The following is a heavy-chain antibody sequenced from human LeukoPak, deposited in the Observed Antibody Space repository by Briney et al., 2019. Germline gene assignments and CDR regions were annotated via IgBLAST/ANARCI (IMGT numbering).Heavy chain of an antibody. CDR2: IGGDGDNT. CDR1: GFTFDDYA. Sequence: GGSLRLSCAASGFTFDDYAMHWVRQGLGKGLEWVSLIGGDGDNTYYADSVKGRFTISRDNSKNSLYLQMNSLRTEDTALYYCARDVLFYYDSGGHYYTGNIDYWGQGILVTVSS. CDR3: ARDVLFYYDSGGHYYTGNIDY. V-gene: IGHV3-43*02. J-gene: IGHJ4*02. D-gene: IGHD3-22*01.